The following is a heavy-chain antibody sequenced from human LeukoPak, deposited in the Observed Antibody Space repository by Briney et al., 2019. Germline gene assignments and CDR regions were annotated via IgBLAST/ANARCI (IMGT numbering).Heavy chain of an antibody. V-gene: IGHV1-69*05. D-gene: IGHD5-12*01. J-gene: IGHJ5*02. CDR1: GGTFSSYA. CDR3: ARALRRCEWLRSAFDP. Sequence: SVKVSCKASGGTFSSYAISWVRQAPGQGLEWMGGIIPIFGTANYAQKFQGRVTITTDESTSTAYMELSSLRSEDTAVYYCARALRRCEWLRSAFDPWGQGTLVTVSS. CDR2: IIPIFGTA.